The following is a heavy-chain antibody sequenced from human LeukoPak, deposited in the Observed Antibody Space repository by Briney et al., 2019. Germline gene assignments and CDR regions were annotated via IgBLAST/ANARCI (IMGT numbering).Heavy chain of an antibody. D-gene: IGHD3-3*01. Sequence: SVKVSCKASGGAFSSYGISWVRQAPGQGLEWMGRIIPIFGTANYAQKFQGRVTITADKSTSTAYMKLSSLRSEDTAVYYCAIGPYDFWSGYYGNWFDPWGQGTLVTVSS. CDR3: AIGPYDFWSGYYGNWFDP. J-gene: IGHJ5*02. CDR2: IIPIFGTA. CDR1: GGAFSSYG. V-gene: IGHV1-69*06.